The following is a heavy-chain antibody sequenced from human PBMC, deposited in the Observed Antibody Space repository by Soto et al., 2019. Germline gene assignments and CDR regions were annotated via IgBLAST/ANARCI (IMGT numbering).Heavy chain of an antibody. V-gene: IGHV3-30*18. Sequence: QVQLVESGGGVVQPGRSLRLSCAASGFTFSSYGMHWVRQAPGKGLEWVAVISYDGSNKYHADSVKGRFTISRDNSKNTLYLQMNSLRAEDTAVYYCAKDIASYTLYYYYYGMDVWGQGTTVTVSS. CDR1: GFTFSSYG. D-gene: IGHD1-26*01. CDR3: AKDIASYTLYYYYYGMDV. CDR2: ISYDGSNK. J-gene: IGHJ6*02.